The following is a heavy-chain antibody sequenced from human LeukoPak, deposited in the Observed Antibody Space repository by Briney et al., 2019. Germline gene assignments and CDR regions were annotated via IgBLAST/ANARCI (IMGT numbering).Heavy chain of an antibody. V-gene: IGHV4-34*01. CDR3: ARTLRFLESYFDY. D-gene: IGHD3-3*01. Sequence: PSETLSLTCAVYGGSFSGYYWSWIRQPPGKGLEWIGEINHSGSTNYNPSLKSRVTIPVDTSKNQFSLKLSSVTAADTAVYYCARTLRFLESYFDYWGQGTLVTVSS. J-gene: IGHJ4*02. CDR2: INHSGST. CDR1: GGSFSGYY.